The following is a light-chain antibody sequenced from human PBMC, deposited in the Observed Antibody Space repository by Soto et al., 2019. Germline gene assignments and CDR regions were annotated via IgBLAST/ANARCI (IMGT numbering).Light chain of an antibody. CDR1: QSVSSSY. V-gene: IGKV3-20*01. CDR2: GAS. CDR3: QQYGNSAPPT. J-gene: IGKJ1*01. Sequence: EIVLTQSPGTLSLSPGERATLSCRASQSVSSSYLAWYQQKPGQAPRLLIYGASSRATGIPDRFSGSGSGTDFTLTISSLEPEDFAVYYCQQYGNSAPPTFGQGTKVEIK.